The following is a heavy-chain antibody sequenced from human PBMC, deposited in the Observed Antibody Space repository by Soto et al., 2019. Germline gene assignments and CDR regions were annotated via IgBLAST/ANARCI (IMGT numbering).Heavy chain of an antibody. V-gene: IGHV3-30-3*01. CDR1: GFTFSIYA. J-gene: IGHJ4*02. CDR2: ISYDGSNK. D-gene: IGHD1-26*01. CDR3: ARETVGEVYFDY. Sequence: QVQLVESGVGVVQPGRSLRLSCAASGFTFSIYAMHWVRQAPGKGLEWVAVISYDGSNKYYADSVKGRFTISRDNSKNTLYLQMNSLRTEDTAMYYCARETVGEVYFDYWGQATLVTGSS.